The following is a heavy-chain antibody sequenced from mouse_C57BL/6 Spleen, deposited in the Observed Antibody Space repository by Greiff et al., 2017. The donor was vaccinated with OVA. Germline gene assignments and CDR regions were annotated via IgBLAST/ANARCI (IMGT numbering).Heavy chain of an antibody. V-gene: IGHV1-72*01. Sequence: VQLQQSGAELVKPGASVKLSCKASGYTFTSYWMHWVKQRPGRGLEWIGRIDPNSGGTKYNEKFKSKATLTVDKHTSTAYMQLSSLTSEDSAIYYCARTPHGYWGQGTTLTVSS. CDR1: GYTFTSYW. J-gene: IGHJ2*01. CDR3: ARTPHGY. CDR2: IDPNSGGT.